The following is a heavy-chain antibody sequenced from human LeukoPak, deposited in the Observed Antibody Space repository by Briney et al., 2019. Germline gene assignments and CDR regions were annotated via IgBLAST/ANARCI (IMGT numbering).Heavy chain of an antibody. J-gene: IGHJ4*02. CDR2: ISSSGSTI. D-gene: IGHD6-13*01. CDR1: GFTFSDYY. CDR3: ARYSSSWYAFDY. V-gene: IGHV3-11*01. Sequence: GGSLRLSCSASGFTFSDYYMSWIRQAPGKGLEWVSYISSSGSTIYCADSVKGRFTISRDNAKNSLYLQMNSLRAEDTAVYYCARYSSSWYAFDYWGQGTLVTVSS.